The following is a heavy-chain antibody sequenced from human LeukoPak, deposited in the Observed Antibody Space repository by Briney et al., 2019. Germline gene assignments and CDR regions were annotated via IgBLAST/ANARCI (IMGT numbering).Heavy chain of an antibody. CDR3: ARVGDSGAVAHGMDV. V-gene: IGHV3-30-3*01. CDR1: GFTFSSNA. J-gene: IGHJ6*02. Sequence: GGSLRLSCAASGFTFSSNAMHWVLQAPGKGLEWVAVISYDGSNKYYADSVKGRFTISRDNSKNTLYLQMNSLRAEDTAVYYCARVGDSGAVAHGMDVWGQGTTVTVSS. CDR2: ISYDGSNK. D-gene: IGHD6-19*01.